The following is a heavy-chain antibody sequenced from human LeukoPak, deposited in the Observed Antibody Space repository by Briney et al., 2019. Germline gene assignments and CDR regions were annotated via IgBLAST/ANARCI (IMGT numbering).Heavy chain of an antibody. D-gene: IGHD3-22*01. J-gene: IGHJ4*02. Sequence: SVKVSCQASGYTFPSYGISWVRQAPGQGLEWMGWISAYNGNTNYAQKLQGRVTMTTDTSTSTAYMELRSLRSDDTAVYYCARIITMIVVAPDYWGQGTLVTVSS. CDR1: GYTFPSYG. V-gene: IGHV1-18*01. CDR3: ARIITMIVVAPDY. CDR2: ISAYNGNT.